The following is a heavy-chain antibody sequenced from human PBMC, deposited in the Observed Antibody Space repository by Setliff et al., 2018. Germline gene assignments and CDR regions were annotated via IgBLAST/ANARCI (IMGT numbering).Heavy chain of an antibody. Sequence: SETLSLTCTVSGGLTSRHYWSWIRQPPGKGLEWISYINYSGSTSYNPSLKSRVTISADTSKNQFFLKMDSVTAADTAVYYCARVAGAKVNYMDVWGKGTTVTVSS. CDR2: INYSGST. D-gene: IGHD1-26*01. CDR1: GGLTSRHY. J-gene: IGHJ6*03. CDR3: ARVAGAKVNYMDV. V-gene: IGHV4-59*11.